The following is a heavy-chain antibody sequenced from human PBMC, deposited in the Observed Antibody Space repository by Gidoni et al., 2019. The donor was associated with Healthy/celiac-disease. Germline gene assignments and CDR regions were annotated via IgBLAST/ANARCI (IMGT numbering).Heavy chain of an antibody. J-gene: IGHJ6*03. D-gene: IGHD6-13*01. CDR1: GGSISSYY. V-gene: IGHV4-59*08. CDR3: ARGRAAAGGYYYYMDV. Sequence: QVQLQESGPGLVKPSETLSLTCTVSGGSISSYYWSWIRQPPGKGLEWIGYIYYSGSTNYNPSLKSRVTISVDTSKNQFSLKLSSVTAADTAVYYCARGRAAAGGYYYYMDVWGKGTTVTVSS. CDR2: IYYSGST.